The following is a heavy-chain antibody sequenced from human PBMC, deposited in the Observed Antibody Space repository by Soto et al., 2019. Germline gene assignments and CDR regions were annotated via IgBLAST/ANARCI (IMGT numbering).Heavy chain of an antibody. CDR3: ARDSSRVPAAPDY. Sequence: GGSLRLSCAASGFTFSSYAMHWVRQAPGKGLEYVSAISSNGGSTYYANSVKGRFTISRDNSKNTLYLQMGSLRAEDMAVYYCARDSSRVPAAPDYWGQGTLVTRLL. CDR2: ISSNGGST. V-gene: IGHV3-64*01. CDR1: GFTFSSYA. D-gene: IGHD2-2*01. J-gene: IGHJ4*02.